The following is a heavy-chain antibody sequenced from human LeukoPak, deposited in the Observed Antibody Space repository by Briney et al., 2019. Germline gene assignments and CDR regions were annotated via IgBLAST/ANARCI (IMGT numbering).Heavy chain of an antibody. J-gene: IGHJ4*02. D-gene: IGHD5-18*01. V-gene: IGHV4-38-2*02. CDR1: GYSISSGYY. CDR2: IYHNGRT. Sequence: SETLSLTCTVSGYSISSGYYWAWIRQSPGKGLEWIGNIYHNGRTYYNPSLRGRVTISLVTSKNQFSLRLNSMTAADTAVYYCARRAYSPVPFDYWGQGTLVTVSS. CDR3: ARRAYSPVPFDY.